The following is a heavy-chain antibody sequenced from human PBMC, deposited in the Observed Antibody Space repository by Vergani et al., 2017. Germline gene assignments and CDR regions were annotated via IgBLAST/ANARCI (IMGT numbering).Heavy chain of an antibody. CDR3: ARGYLGRGSGSYGH. J-gene: IGHJ4*02. V-gene: IGHV4-34*01. D-gene: IGHD3-10*01. CDR2: INHSGST. Sequence: QVQLQQWGAGLLKPSETLSLTCAVYGGSFSGYYWSWIRQPPGKGLEWIGEINHSGSTNYNPSLKRRVTIAVDTSKNQFSLKLSSVTAADTAVYYCARGYLGRGSGSYGHWGQGTLVTVSS. CDR1: GGSFSGYY.